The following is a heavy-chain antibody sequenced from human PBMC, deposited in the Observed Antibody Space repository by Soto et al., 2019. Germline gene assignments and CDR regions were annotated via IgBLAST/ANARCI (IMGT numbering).Heavy chain of an antibody. CDR1: GGTVSRYT. Sequence: GPSVKVYCKGSGGTVSRYTIGWVRQAPGQGLEWMGWIIAINGNTKNAQKFQGRVTMTTDTSTSTAYTELRSLRSDDTAVYYCAKDSPPVEYWGQGTLVTVSS. J-gene: IGHJ4*02. CDR3: AKDSPPVEY. CDR2: IIAINGNT. V-gene: IGHV1-18*01.